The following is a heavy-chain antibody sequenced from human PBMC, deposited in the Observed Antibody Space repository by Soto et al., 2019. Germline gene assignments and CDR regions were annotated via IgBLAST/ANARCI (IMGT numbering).Heavy chain of an antibody. Sequence: SETLSLTCTVSGGSISSGDYYWSWIRQPPGKGLEWIGYIYYSGSTYYNPSLKSRVTISVDTSKNQFSLKLSSVTAADTAVYYCARTNVVVPAAIRDYYYYGMDVWGQGTTVTVSS. CDR2: IYYSGST. V-gene: IGHV4-30-4*01. CDR1: GGSISSGDYY. J-gene: IGHJ6*02. CDR3: ARTNVVVPAAIRDYYYYGMDV. D-gene: IGHD2-2*02.